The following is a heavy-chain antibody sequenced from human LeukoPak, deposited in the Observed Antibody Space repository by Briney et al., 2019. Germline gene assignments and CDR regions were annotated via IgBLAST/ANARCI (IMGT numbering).Heavy chain of an antibody. Sequence: GGSLRLSCAASGFTFSSYGMHWVRQAPGKGLEWVAVISYDGSNKYYADSVKGRFTISRDNSKNTLYLQMNSLRAEDTAVYYCAKDSGEHYYDSSGHGLFDYWGQGTLVTVSS. CDR3: AKDSGEHYYDSSGHGLFDY. J-gene: IGHJ4*02. D-gene: IGHD3-22*01. CDR2: ISYDGSNK. V-gene: IGHV3-30*18. CDR1: GFTFSSYG.